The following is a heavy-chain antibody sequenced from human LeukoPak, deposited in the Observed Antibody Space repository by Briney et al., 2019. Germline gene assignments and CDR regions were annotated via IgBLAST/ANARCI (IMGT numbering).Heavy chain of an antibody. CDR3: AKDGGLLTTRYYFDY. J-gene: IGHJ4*02. CDR2: ISYDGSKK. D-gene: IGHD4-11*01. CDR1: GFTFSSYG. Sequence: GGSLRLSCAASGFTFSSYGMHWVRQAPGKGLEWVAVISYDGSKKYYADSVKGRFTISRDNSKNTLYLQMNSLRAEDTAVYYCAKDGGLLTTRYYFDYWGQGTLVTVSS. V-gene: IGHV3-30*18.